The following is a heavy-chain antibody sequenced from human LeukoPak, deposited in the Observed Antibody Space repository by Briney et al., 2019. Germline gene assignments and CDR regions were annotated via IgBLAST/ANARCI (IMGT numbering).Heavy chain of an antibody. CDR2: IRSNSDGGTI. D-gene: IGHD3-22*01. Sequence: AGGSLRLSCATSGFTFSNAWMNWVRQAPGKGLEWVGRIRSNSDGGTIDYAAPVEGRFTLSRDDSKTTLYLQMNSLQTEDTAVYYCATDFYDSTWGQGTLVTVSS. CDR3: ATDFYDST. J-gene: IGHJ5*02. V-gene: IGHV3-15*07. CDR1: GFTFSNAW.